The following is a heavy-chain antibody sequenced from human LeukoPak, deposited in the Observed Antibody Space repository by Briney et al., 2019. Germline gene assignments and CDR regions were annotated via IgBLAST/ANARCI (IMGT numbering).Heavy chain of an antibody. CDR2: ISGSGGST. CDR3: AKDPRLTDYDFWSGPDDYYGMDV. V-gene: IGHV3-23*01. J-gene: IGHJ6*02. Sequence: GGSLRLSCAASGFTFSSYAMSWVRQAPGKGLGWVSAISGSGGSTYYADSVKGRFTISRDNSKNTLYLQMNSLRAEDTAVYYCAKDPRLTDYDFWSGPDDYYGMDVWGQGTTVTVSS. CDR1: GFTFSSYA. D-gene: IGHD3-3*01.